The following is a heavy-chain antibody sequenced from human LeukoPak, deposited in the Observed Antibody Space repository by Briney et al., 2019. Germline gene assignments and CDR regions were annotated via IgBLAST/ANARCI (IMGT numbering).Heavy chain of an antibody. V-gene: IGHV3-15*01. CDR1: GFTFNNAW. CDR3: ATTEGRQWLARGYYFDY. J-gene: IGHJ4*02. Sequence: GGSLRLSCAASGFTFNNAWMSWVRQAPGKGLEWVGRIKSNTDGGTTDYAAPVKGRFTISRDDSKNTLFLQMNSLKTEDTAVYYCATTEGRQWLARGYYFDYWGQGTLVTVSS. CDR2: IKSNTDGGTT. D-gene: IGHD6-19*01.